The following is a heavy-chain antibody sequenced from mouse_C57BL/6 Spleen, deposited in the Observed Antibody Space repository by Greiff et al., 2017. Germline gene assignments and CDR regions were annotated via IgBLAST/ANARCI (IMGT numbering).Heavy chain of an antibody. CDR3: ARDRGFTDAMDY. CDR2: ISYDGSN. CDR1: GYFITSGYY. D-gene: IGHD1-1*01. J-gene: IGHJ4*01. V-gene: IGHV3-6*01. Sequence: VQLQQSGPGLVKPSQSLSLTCSVTGYFITSGYYWNWIRQFPGNKLEWMGYISYDGSNNYNPSPKNRISITRDTSKNQFFLKLNSVTTEDTATYYCARDRGFTDAMDYWGQGTSVTVSS.